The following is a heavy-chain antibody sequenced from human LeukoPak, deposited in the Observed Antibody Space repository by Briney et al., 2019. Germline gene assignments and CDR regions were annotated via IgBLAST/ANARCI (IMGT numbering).Heavy chain of an antibody. CDR2: IYYSGST. J-gene: IGHJ6*02. V-gene: IGHV4-61*01. CDR1: GGSVSSGLYY. Sequence: SETLSLTCTVSGGSVSSGLYYWSWIRQPPGKGLEWIGYIYYSGSTNYNPSLKSRVTISLDTSKNQFSLKLSSVTAADTAFYYCARDRVYSGYDGRDYYYGMDVWGQGTTVTVSS. CDR3: ARDRVYSGYDGRDYYYGMDV. D-gene: IGHD5-12*01.